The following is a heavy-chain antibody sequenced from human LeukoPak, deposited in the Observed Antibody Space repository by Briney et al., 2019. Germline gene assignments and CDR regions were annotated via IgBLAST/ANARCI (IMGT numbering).Heavy chain of an antibody. V-gene: IGHV1-2*02. J-gene: IGHJ4*02. D-gene: IGHD6-19*01. CDR2: INANSGDT. CDR3: ATGSSLAGSSAWPTHYY. Sequence: ASLTVSSTASVYTLTGYYMHWVRQAPGQGLEWIGWINANSGDTHYAQKLQGRGPITSETAMSTAYMDVSSLRSHDTAVYYCATGSSLAGSSAWPTHYYWGQGILVTVSP. CDR1: VYTLTGYY.